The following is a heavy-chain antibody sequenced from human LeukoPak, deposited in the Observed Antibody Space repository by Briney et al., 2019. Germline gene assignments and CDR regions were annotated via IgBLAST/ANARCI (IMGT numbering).Heavy chain of an antibody. Sequence: GGSLRLSCAASGFTFDDYGMSWVRQAPGKGLEWVSGISWNSGSIGYADSVKGRFTISRDNAKNSLYLQMNSLRAEDTALYYCAKARGSGANRNWFDPWGQGTLVTVSS. CDR2: ISWNSGSI. J-gene: IGHJ5*02. V-gene: IGHV3-9*01. CDR1: GFTFDDYG. D-gene: IGHD1-26*01. CDR3: AKARGSGANRNWFDP.